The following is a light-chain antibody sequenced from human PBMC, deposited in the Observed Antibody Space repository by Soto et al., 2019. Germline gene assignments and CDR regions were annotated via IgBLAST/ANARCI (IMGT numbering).Light chain of an antibody. J-gene: IGKJ5*01. V-gene: IGKV3-11*01. CDR1: QSIHTS. CDR3: QQRNVWPPIT. Sequence: VLTHSPATLSLSPCEIATLSCRASQSIHTSLAWYQQKPGQPPRLVVYDSTLRANGVPDRFGGSRSGTEFTLIINNLEPEDFAVYYCQQRNVWPPITFGQGTRLEIK. CDR2: DST.